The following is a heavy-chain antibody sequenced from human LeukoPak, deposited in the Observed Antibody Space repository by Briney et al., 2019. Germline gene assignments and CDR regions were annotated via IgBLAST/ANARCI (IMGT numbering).Heavy chain of an antibody. CDR2: INPNSGGT. CDR1: GYTFTGYY. V-gene: IGHV1-2*02. CDR3: ARVDSSGYYFAFGI. D-gene: IGHD3-22*01. J-gene: IGHJ3*02. Sequence: ASVKVSCKASGYTFTGYYMHWVRQAPGQGLEWMGWINPNSGGTNYAQKFQGRVTMTRDTSISTAYMELSRLRSDDTAVYYCARVDSSGYYFAFGIWGQGTMVTVSS.